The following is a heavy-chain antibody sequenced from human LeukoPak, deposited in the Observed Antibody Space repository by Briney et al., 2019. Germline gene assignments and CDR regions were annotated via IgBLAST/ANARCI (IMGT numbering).Heavy chain of an antibody. CDR3: ARGEYTSSSIFDY. CDR2: INPNSGGT. J-gene: IGHJ4*02. CDR1: GYTFTGYY. V-gene: IGHV1-2*02. Sequence: ASVKVSCKASGYTFTGYYIHWVRQAPGQGLEWMGWINPNSGGTKFAQNFQGRVTMTRDTSISTAYMELSRLRSDDTAVYYCARGEYTSSSIFDYWGQGTLVTVSS. D-gene: IGHD6-6*01.